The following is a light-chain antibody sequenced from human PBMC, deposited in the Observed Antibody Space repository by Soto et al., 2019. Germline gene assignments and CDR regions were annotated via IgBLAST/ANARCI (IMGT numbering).Light chain of an antibody. V-gene: IGLV2-14*03. Sequence: QSVLTQPASVSASPGQSITISCTGTSSDVGGYNYVSWYQQHPGRAPKLIIYDVSVRPSGISDRFSGSKSGNTASLTISGLQAEDEADYYCGSFTVTSTRVFGGGTKLIVL. CDR2: DVS. CDR1: SSDVGGYNY. J-gene: IGLJ3*02. CDR3: GSFTVTSTRV.